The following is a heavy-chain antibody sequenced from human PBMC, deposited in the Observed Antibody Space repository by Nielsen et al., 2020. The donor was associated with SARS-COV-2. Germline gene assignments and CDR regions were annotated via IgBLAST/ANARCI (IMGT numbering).Heavy chain of an antibody. CDR2: IGTTGDKT. Sequence: GESLKISCAASGFSFSSYAMTWVRQAPGKGLEWVSSIGTTGDKTFYADSVKGRFTNSRDNSKNTLYLQLNSLRAEDTAVFYCAKISGSQRHYFDFWGQGALVTVSS. CDR3: AKISGSQRHYFDF. D-gene: IGHD1-26*01. V-gene: IGHV3-23*01. J-gene: IGHJ4*02. CDR1: GFSFSSYA.